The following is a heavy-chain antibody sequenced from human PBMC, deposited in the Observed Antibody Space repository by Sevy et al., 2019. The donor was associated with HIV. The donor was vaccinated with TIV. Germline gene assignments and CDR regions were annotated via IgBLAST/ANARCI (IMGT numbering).Heavy chain of an antibody. J-gene: IGHJ3*02. CDR2: IKQDGSGK. CDR1: GFSFSTYW. CDR3: ATDMFSSWSADVPDI. V-gene: IGHV3-7*01. Sequence: GWSLRLSCAASGFSFSTYWMNWVRQAPGKGLEWVANIKQDGSGKYYVDSVKGRFTISRDNAKNSLFLQMNSLRVEDTAAYYGATDMFSSWSADVPDIWGQGTMVTVSS. D-gene: IGHD2-2*01.